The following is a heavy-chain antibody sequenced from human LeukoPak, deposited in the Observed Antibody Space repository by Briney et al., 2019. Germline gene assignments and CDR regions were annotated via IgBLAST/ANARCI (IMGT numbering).Heavy chain of an antibody. J-gene: IGHJ4*02. CDR3: ATYYYGSGSYYNPFDY. D-gene: IGHD3-10*01. Sequence: GGSPRLSCAASGFTFSSYAMSWVRQAPGKGLEWVSAISGSGGSTYYADSVKGRFTIPRDNSKNTLYLQMNSLRAEDTAVYYCATYYYGSGSYYNPFDYWGQGTLVTISS. CDR1: GFTFSSYA. V-gene: IGHV3-23*01. CDR2: ISGSGGST.